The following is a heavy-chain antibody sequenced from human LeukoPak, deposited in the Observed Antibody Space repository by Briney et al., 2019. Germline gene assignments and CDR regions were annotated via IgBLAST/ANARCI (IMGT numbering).Heavy chain of an antibody. CDR3: ARDSPGYLAYDS. J-gene: IGHJ4*02. Sequence: GGSLRLSCAASGFTFSTYWMTWVRKAPGKGPEWVANIKEDGSATYYVDSVKGRFTISRDNAKKSLYLQMNSLRAEDTAVYYCARDSPGYLAYDSWGQGTLVTVSS. D-gene: IGHD1-1*01. CDR1: GFTFSTYW. CDR2: IKEDGSAT. V-gene: IGHV3-7*04.